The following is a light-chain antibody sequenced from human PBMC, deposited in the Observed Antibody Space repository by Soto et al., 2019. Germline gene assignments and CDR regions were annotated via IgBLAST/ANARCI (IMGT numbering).Light chain of an antibody. J-gene: IGLJ1*01. CDR1: NIGSKS. CDR2: DDS. CDR3: QVWDSSSDHYV. V-gene: IGLV3-21*02. Sequence: SYELTQPPSVSVAPGQTARITCGGNNIGSKSVHWYRQKPGQAPALVVYDDSDRPSGIPERFSGSNSGNTATLTISRVEAGDEADYYCQVWDSSSDHYVFGTGTKVTVL.